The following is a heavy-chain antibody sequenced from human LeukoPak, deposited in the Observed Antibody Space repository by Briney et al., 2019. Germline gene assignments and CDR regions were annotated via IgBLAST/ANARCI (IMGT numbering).Heavy chain of an antibody. CDR3: ARDRTIFGVVIIGLFDY. CDR2: INPNSGGT. Sequence: ASVEVSCKASGYTFTGYYMHWVRQAPGQGLEWMGWINPNSGGTNYAQKFQGRVTMTRDTSISTAYMELSRLRSDDTAVYYCARDRTIFGVVIIGLFDYWGQGTLVAVSS. V-gene: IGHV1-2*02. D-gene: IGHD3-3*01. CDR1: GYTFTGYY. J-gene: IGHJ4*02.